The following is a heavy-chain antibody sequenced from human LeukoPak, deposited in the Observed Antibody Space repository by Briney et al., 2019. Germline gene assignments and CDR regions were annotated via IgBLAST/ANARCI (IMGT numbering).Heavy chain of an antibody. Sequence: GGSLRLSCAVSGFTFTDYWMNWVRQAPGKGLEWVASIRQDGGEKSYVDSVKGRFTISRDNTKSSLYLQINSLRAEDTAVYYCARDGTAAGLYFDLWGQGTLVAVSS. CDR3: ARDGTAAGLYFDL. D-gene: IGHD6-13*01. V-gene: IGHV3-7*01. J-gene: IGHJ4*01. CDR2: IRQDGGEK. CDR1: GFTFTDYW.